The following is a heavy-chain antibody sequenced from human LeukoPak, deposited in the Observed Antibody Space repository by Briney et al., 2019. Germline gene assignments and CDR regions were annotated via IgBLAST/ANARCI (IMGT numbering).Heavy chain of an antibody. CDR3: ARGRCSSRSCYLFDY. CDR1: GYTLTGYY. CDR2: INPNSGGT. Sequence: ASVKVSCKAAGYTLTGYYMHWVRQAPGQGLEWMGWINPNSGGTSYAQKFQGRVTMTRDTSISTAYMELSRLRSDDTVVYYCARGRCSSRSCYLFDYWGQGTLVTVSS. J-gene: IGHJ4*02. V-gene: IGHV1-2*02. D-gene: IGHD2-2*01.